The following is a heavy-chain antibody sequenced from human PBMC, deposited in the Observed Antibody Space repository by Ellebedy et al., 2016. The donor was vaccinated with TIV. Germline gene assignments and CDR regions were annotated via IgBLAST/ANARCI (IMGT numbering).Heavy chain of an antibody. V-gene: IGHV4-31*03. D-gene: IGHD4-17*01. CDR1: GGSISSGGYY. CDR3: ARVGLDYGDYEDY. Sequence: SETLSLXXTVSGGSISSGGYYWSWIRQHPGKGLEWIGYIYYSGSTYYNPSLKSRVTISVDTSKNQFSLKLSSVTAADTAVYYCARVGLDYGDYEDYWGQGTLVTVSS. J-gene: IGHJ4*02. CDR2: IYYSGST.